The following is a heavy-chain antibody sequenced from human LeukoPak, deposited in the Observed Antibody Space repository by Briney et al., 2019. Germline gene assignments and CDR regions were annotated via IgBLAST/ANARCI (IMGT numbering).Heavy chain of an antibody. CDR2: ISAYNGNT. CDR3: ARGPELERYFDWLPKPYYFDY. J-gene: IGHJ4*02. V-gene: IGHV1-18*04. CDR1: GYIFTSYG. D-gene: IGHD3-9*01. Sequence: ASVKVSCKASGYIFTSYGISWVRQAPGQGLEWMGWISAYNGNTNYAQKLQGRVTMTTDTSTSTAYMELRSLRSDDTAVYYCARGPELERYFDWLPKPYYFDYWGQGTLVTVSS.